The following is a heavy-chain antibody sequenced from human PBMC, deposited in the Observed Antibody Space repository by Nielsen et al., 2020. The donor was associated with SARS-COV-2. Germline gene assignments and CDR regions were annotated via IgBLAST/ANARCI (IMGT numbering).Heavy chain of an antibody. CDR1: GGSFSGYY. Sequence: GSLRLSCAVYGGSFSGYYWSWIRQPPGKGLEWIGEINHSGSTNYNPSLKSRVTISVDTSKNQFSLKLSSVTAADTAVYYCARDQLWSSGYMDVWGKGTTVTVS. CDR3: ARDQLWSSGYMDV. V-gene: IGHV4-34*01. CDR2: INHSGST. D-gene: IGHD5-18*01. J-gene: IGHJ6*03.